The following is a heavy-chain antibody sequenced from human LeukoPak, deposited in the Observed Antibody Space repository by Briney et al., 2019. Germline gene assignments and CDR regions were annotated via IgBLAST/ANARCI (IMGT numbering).Heavy chain of an antibody. Sequence: GGSLRLSCAASGFTFSSYGMNWVRQAPGKGLEWISYISNSASTIYYADSVKGRFTISRDNAKSSLYLQMNSLRAEDTAVYYCARENLGYYYDSSGFWDYFDYWGQGTLVTVSS. V-gene: IGHV3-48*04. CDR2: ISNSASTI. CDR1: GFTFSSYG. CDR3: ARENLGYYYDSSGFWDYFDY. D-gene: IGHD3-22*01. J-gene: IGHJ4*02.